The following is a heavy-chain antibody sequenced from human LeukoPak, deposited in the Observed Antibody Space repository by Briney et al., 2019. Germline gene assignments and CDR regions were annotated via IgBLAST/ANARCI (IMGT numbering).Heavy chain of an antibody. CDR2: VDPEDGET. D-gene: IGHD3-3*01. V-gene: IGHV1-69-2*01. CDR1: GYTFTGYY. CDR3: ATVYHDFWSGYYDY. Sequence: GASVKVSCKVSGYTFTGYYMHWVQQAPGKGLEWMGLVDPEDGETIYAEKFQGRVTITADTSTGTAYMELSSLRSEDTAVYYCATVYHDFWSGYYDYWGQGTLVTVSS. J-gene: IGHJ4*02.